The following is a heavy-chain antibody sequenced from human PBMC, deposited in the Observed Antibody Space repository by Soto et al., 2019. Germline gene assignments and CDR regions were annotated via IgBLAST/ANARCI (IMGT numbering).Heavy chain of an antibody. CDR2: VSGYSVKR. V-gene: IGHV1-18*01. D-gene: IGHD2-8*01. CDR3: ARGWGKYFGVNGF. CDR1: GYTFNTFG. Sequence: IQLVQSAGEVKRPGASVKVSCKASGYTFNTFGITWVRQAPGQGLEWMGCVSGYSVKRDYSRKLQDRITLTADPSTTTSYMELRSLTSDDTAVYYCARGWGKYFGVNGFWCQGTLVTVSS. J-gene: IGHJ4*02.